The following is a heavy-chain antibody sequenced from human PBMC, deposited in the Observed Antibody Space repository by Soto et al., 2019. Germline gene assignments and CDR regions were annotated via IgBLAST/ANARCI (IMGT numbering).Heavy chain of an antibody. J-gene: IGHJ4*02. CDR2: IYYSGST. CDR1: GGSISTYY. V-gene: IGHV4-59*08. D-gene: IGHD3-3*01. CDR3: ARGGWRHIDY. Sequence: SETLSLTCTISGGSISTYYWSWIRQPPGKGLEWIGYIYYSGSTNYNPSLKSRVTISVDTSKNQFSLKLSSVTAADTAVYYCARGGWRHIDYWGQGTLVTVSS.